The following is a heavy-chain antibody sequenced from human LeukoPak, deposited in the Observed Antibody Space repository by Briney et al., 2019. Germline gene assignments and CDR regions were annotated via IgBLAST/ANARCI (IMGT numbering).Heavy chain of an antibody. Sequence: SGGSLRLSCAASGFTFGNYWMTWVRQAPGKGLEWLAHIKEDGSETAYVDSVRGRFTISRDNAKNSLYLQMSSLRDEDTAVYYCARDGRFFLFDYWGQGTLVSVSS. J-gene: IGHJ4*02. D-gene: IGHD1-26*01. V-gene: IGHV3-7*01. CDR2: IKEDGSET. CDR1: GFTFGNYW. CDR3: ARDGRFFLFDY.